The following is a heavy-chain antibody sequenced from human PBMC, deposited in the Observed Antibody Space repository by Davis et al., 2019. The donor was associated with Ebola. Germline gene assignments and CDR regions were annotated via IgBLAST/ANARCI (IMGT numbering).Heavy chain of an antibody. J-gene: IGHJ4*02. CDR2: IDPSRGDT. Sequence: ASVKVSCKASGYTFTNNYMHWVRQAPGQGLEWMGIIDPSRGDTRNAQKWKGRVTMTRDTSTSTVYMELSSLRSEDTAVYYCARERYSSSWPDYWGQGTLVTVSS. CDR1: GYTFTNNY. D-gene: IGHD6-13*01. CDR3: ARERYSSSWPDY. V-gene: IGHV1-46*04.